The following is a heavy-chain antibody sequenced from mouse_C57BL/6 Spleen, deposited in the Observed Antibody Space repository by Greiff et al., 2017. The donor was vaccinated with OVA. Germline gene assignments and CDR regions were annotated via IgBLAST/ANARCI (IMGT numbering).Heavy chain of an antibody. J-gene: IGHJ4*01. CDR1: GFNIKDYY. CDR3: ARVYGSSPYYYAMDY. D-gene: IGHD1-1*01. Sequence: VQLQQSGAELVKPGASVKLSCTASGFNIKDYYMHWVKQRTEQGLEWIGRIDPEDGETKYAPKFKGKATITADTSSNTAYLQLSSLTSEDTAVYYGARVYGSSPYYYAMDYWGQGTSVTVSS. CDR2: IDPEDGET. V-gene: IGHV14-2*01.